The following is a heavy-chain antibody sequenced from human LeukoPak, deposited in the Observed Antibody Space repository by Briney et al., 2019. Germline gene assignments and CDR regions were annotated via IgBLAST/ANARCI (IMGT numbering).Heavy chain of an antibody. Sequence: PGGSLRLSCAASGFTFSSYEMNWVRQAPGKGLEWVSSITSGSSYIYYADSVKGRFSISRDNAKNSLYLQMNSLRAEDTAVYYCARDWEYSSGWDDYYYYYMDVWGKGTTVTVSS. D-gene: IGHD6-19*01. CDR2: ITSGSSYI. J-gene: IGHJ6*03. CDR1: GFTFSSYE. CDR3: ARDWEYSSGWDDYYYYYMDV. V-gene: IGHV3-21*01.